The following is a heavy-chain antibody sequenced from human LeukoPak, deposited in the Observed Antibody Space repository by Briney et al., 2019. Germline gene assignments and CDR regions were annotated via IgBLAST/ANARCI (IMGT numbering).Heavy chain of an antibody. CDR2: INHSGST. CDR3: ARGAAYCSSTSCYRRYSYVIDY. J-gene: IGHJ4*02. V-gene: IGHV4-34*01. Sequence: PSETLSLTCAVYGGSFSGYYWSWIRHPPGKGLEWIGEINHSGSTNYNPSLKSRVTISVDTSKNQFSLKLSSVTAADTAVYYCARGAAYCSSTSCYRRYSYVIDYWGQGTLVTVSS. CDR1: GGSFSGYY. D-gene: IGHD2-2*01.